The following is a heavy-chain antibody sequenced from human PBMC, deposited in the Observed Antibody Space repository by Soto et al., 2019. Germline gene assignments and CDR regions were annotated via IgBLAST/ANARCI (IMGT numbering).Heavy chain of an antibody. CDR2: MNPDSGNT. J-gene: IGHJ3*02. D-gene: IGHD6-13*01. CDR3: ARGEVAAASDAFDI. Sequence: QVQLVQSGAEVKKPGASVKVSCKASGYTFTSYDINWVRQATGQGLEWMGWMNPDSGNTGYAQKFQGRVSMTRNTSIRTADMELSSLRSEDTAVYYCARGEVAAASDAFDIWGQGTMVTVSS. CDR1: GYTFTSYD. V-gene: IGHV1-8*01.